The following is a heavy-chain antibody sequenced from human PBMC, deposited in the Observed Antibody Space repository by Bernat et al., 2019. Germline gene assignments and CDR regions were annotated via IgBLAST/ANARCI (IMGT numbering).Heavy chain of an antibody. CDR1: GFTLSSSR. V-gene: IGHV3-74*01. CDR3: ARAYEV. CDR2: INSDGSST. J-gene: IGHJ6*02. Sequence: EVQLVESGGGLVQPGGSLRLSCVVSGFTLSSSRMHWVRQGPGGGLVWVSSINSDGSSTSYADSVKGRFTISRDNAKNTLYLQMNSLRAEDTAVYYCARAYEVWGQGTTVTVSS. D-gene: IGHD3-22*01.